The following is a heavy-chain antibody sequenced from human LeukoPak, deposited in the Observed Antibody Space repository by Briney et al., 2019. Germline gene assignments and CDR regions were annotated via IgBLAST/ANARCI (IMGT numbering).Heavy chain of an antibody. CDR2: MNPNSGNT. J-gene: IGHJ6*03. V-gene: IGHV1-8*03. CDR1: GYTFTSYD. D-gene: IGHD1-26*01. Sequence: ASVKVSCKASGYTFTSYDINWVRQATGQGLEWMGWMNPNSGNTGYAQKFQGRVTITRNTSISTAYMELSSLRSEDTAVYYCARGLEWELDYCYYYMDVWGKGTTVTVSS. CDR3: ARGLEWELDYCYYYMDV.